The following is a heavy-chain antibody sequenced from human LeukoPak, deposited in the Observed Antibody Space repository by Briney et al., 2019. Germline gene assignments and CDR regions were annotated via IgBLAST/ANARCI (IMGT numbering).Heavy chain of an antibody. Sequence: GGPLRLSCTASGFTLSDFYMTWIRQAPGKGLEWVSYISGSGSDTNYIDSVKGRFTISRDNIKNSVYLQMNSLRAEDTAVYYCARGARESDSWGQGTLVTLFS. CDR2: ISGSGSDT. D-gene: IGHD3-10*01. J-gene: IGHJ5*01. V-gene: IGHV3-11*06. CDR3: ARGARESDS. CDR1: GFTLSDFY.